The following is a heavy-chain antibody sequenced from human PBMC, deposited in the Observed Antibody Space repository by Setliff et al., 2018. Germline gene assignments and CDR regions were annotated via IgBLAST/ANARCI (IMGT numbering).Heavy chain of an antibody. CDR2: FYISGTT. Sequence: LSLTCSVSGDSISSYFWTWIRQPAGKGLEWIGRFYISGTTTYNPSLKSRVTMSADTSKNQFSLKLSSVTAADTAVYYCARGGVTAVWDLTDWGQGTLVTVSS. D-gene: IGHD2-21*02. J-gene: IGHJ4*02. CDR3: ARGGVTAVWDLTD. V-gene: IGHV4-4*07. CDR1: GDSISSYF.